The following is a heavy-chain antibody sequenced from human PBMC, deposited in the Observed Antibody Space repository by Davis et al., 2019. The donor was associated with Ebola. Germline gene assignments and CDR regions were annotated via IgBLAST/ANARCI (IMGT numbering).Heavy chain of an antibody. CDR2: INPNSGGT. J-gene: IGHJ6*02. V-gene: IGHV1-2*06. Sequence: AASVKVSCKASGYTFISYDINWVRQAPGQGLEWMGRINPNSGGTNYAQKFQGRVTMTRDTSISTAYMELSRLRSDDTAVYYCARDGRYDFWSEDYYGMDVWGQGTTVTVSS. CDR3: ARDGRYDFWSEDYYGMDV. CDR1: GYTFISYD. D-gene: IGHD3-3*01.